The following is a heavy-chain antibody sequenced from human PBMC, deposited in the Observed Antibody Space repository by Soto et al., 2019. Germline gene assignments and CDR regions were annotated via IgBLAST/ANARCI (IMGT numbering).Heavy chain of an antibody. J-gene: IGHJ4*02. Sequence: PSETLSLTCTVSGGSINDFYWSWIRQPPGKGLEWIGYIYYSGSTDYNPSLKGRVTISVDTSKNQFSLKLRSVTAADTAVYYCARWWLDHYYFDYWGQGTLVTVSS. D-gene: IGHD6-19*01. V-gene: IGHV4-59*01. CDR3: ARWWLDHYYFDY. CDR1: GGSINDFY. CDR2: IYYSGST.